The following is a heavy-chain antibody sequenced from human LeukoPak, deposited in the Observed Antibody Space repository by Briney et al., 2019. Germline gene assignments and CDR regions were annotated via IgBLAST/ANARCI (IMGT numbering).Heavy chain of an antibody. CDR3: AKVGVTMVRGVITRDYYYYYMDV. D-gene: IGHD3-10*01. CDR1: GFTFSSYS. CDR2: ISSSSSYI. Sequence: KPGGSLRLSCAASGFTFSSYSMNWVRQAPGKGLEWVSSISSSSSYIYYADSVKGRFTISRDNAKNSLYLQMNSLRAEDTAVYYCAKVGVTMVRGVITRDYYYYYMDVWGKGTTVTVSS. J-gene: IGHJ6*03. V-gene: IGHV3-21*04.